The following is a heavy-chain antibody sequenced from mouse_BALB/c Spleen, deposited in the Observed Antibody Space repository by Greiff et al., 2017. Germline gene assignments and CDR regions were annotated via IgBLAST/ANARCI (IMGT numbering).Heavy chain of an antibody. CDR1: GFTFSDYY. J-gene: IGHJ3*01. V-gene: IGHV5-4*02. Sequence: DVMLVESGGGLVKPGGSLKLSCAASGFTFSDYYMYWVRQTPEKRLEWVATISDGGSYTYYPDSVKGRFTISRDNAKNNLYLQMSSLKSEDTAMYYCARDSEAYWGQGTLVTVSA. CDR2: ISDGGSYT. CDR3: ARDSEAY.